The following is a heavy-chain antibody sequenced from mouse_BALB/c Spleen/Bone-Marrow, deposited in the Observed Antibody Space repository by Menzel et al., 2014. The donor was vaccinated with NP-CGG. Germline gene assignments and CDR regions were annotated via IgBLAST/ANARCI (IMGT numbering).Heavy chain of an antibody. CDR3: ARQDYDWFAY. V-gene: IGHV5-6*02. Sequence: DVMLVESGGDLVKPGGSLKLSCAASGFTFSSYGMSWVRQTPDKRLEWVATISSGGSYTYYPDSVKGRFTISRGNAKNTLYLQMSSLKSEDTAMYYCARQDYDWFAYWGQGTLVTVSA. D-gene: IGHD2-4*01. J-gene: IGHJ3*01. CDR1: GFTFSSYG. CDR2: ISSGGSYT.